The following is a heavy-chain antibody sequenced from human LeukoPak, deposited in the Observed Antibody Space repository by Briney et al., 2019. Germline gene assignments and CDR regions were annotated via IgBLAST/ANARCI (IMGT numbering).Heavy chain of an antibody. CDR2: IYHSGCS. CDR3: ARAETYSSGWYDPFFDY. V-gene: IGHV4-38-2*02. CDR1: TYSISSGYY. J-gene: IGHJ4*02. Sequence: SETLSLTCTVSTYSISSGYYWGWVRRPPGKGLEWIGSIYHSGCSYYNPSLKSRVTISVDTSKNQFSLKLRSVAAADTAVYHCARAETYSSGWYDPFFDYWGQGTLVTVST. D-gene: IGHD6-19*01.